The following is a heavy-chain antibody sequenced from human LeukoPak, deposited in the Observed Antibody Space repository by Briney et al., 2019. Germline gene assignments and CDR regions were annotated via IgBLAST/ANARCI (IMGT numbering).Heavy chain of an antibody. Sequence: GGSLRLSCAASRFTFSSYAMHWVRQAPGKGLVWVAVISYDGSNKYYADSVKGRFTISRDNSKNTLYLQMNSLRAEDTAVYYCVRDRIAAAGPFDYWGQGALVTVSS. CDR3: VRDRIAAAGPFDY. J-gene: IGHJ4*02. CDR1: RFTFSSYA. CDR2: ISYDGSNK. D-gene: IGHD6-13*01. V-gene: IGHV3-30-3*01.